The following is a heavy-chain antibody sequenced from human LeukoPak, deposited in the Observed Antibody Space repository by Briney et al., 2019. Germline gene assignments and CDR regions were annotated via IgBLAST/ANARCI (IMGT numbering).Heavy chain of an antibody. CDR2: ISSSSSYI. Sequence: GSLRLSCAASGFTFSSYSMNWVRQASGKGLEWVSSISSSSSYIYYADSVKGRFTISRDNAKNSLYLQMNSLRAEDTAVYYCARESEWPHPGVDYWGQGTLVTVSS. D-gene: IGHD3-3*01. CDR1: GFTFSSYS. CDR3: ARESEWPHPGVDY. V-gene: IGHV3-21*01. J-gene: IGHJ4*02.